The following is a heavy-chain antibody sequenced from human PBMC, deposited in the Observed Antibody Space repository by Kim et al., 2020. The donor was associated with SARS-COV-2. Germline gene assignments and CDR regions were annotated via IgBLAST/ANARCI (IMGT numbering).Heavy chain of an antibody. CDR2: T. Sequence: THYNPTLKSRVTISVDTSKNQVSLKLSYVPAADTAVYYCARGPIRNYFDYWGQGTLVTVSS. J-gene: IGHJ4*02. CDR3: ARGPIRNYFDY. V-gene: IGHV4-34*01.